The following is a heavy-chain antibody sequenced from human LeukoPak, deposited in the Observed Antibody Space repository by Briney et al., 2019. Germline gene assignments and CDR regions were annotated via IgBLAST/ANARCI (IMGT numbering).Heavy chain of an antibody. Sequence: PGGSLRLSCAASGFTFDDYAMPWVRQVPGKGLEWVSGISWNSASLVYADSVKGRFTISRDNAKNYLYLQMSSLRAEDTALYYCAKDPDAFDIWGPGTMVTVSS. CDR2: ISWNSASL. CDR1: GFTFDDYA. CDR3: AKDPDAFDI. J-gene: IGHJ3*02. V-gene: IGHV3-9*01.